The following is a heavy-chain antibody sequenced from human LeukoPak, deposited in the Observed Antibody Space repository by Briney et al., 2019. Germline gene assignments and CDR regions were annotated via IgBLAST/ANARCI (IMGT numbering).Heavy chain of an antibody. J-gene: IGHJ4*02. CDR2: IYYSGST. CDR1: GGSISSGGYY. D-gene: IGHD6-19*01. CDR3: ARGDIAVAGQAYVFDY. V-gene: IGHV4-31*03. Sequence: SETLSLTCTVSGGSISSGGYYWSWIRQHPGKGLEWIGYIYYSGSTYYNPSLKSRVTISVDTSKNQFSLKLSSVTAADTAVYYCARGDIAVAGQAYVFDYWGQGTLVTVSS.